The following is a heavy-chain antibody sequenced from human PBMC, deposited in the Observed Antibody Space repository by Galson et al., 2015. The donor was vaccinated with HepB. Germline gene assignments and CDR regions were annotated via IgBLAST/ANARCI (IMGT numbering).Heavy chain of an antibody. CDR2: SNHRGYT. V-gene: IGHV4-34*01. CDR1: GGSFSGYY. Sequence: SETLSLTCAVYGGSFSGYYWSWIRQPPGLEWIGESNHRGYTNYIPSLKSRVTILVEKSKNQFSLKLSSVTAADTAVYYCARGYGNSNVYRYSGVWGRGTPVTVSS. J-gene: IGHJ6*02. CDR3: ARGYGNSNVYRYSGV. D-gene: IGHD4-11*01.